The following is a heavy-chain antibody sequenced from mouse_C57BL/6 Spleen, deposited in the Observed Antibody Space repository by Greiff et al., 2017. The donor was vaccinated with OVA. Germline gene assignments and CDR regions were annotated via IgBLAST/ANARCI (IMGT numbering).Heavy chain of an antibody. CDR3: ARHKGYDDFDY. J-gene: IGHJ2*01. Sequence: EVKLMESGGDLVKPGGSLKLSCAASGFTFSSYGMSWVRQTPDKRLEWVATISSGGSYPYYPESVKGRFTISRDNAKNTLYLQMSSLKSEDTAMYYCARHKGYDDFDYWGQGTTLTVSS. CDR2: ISSGGSYP. CDR1: GFTFSSYG. D-gene: IGHD2-2*01. V-gene: IGHV5-6*01.